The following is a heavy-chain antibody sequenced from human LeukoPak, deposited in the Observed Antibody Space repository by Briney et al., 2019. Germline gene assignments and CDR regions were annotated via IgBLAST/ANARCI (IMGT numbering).Heavy chain of an antibody. CDR1: GDSVSSKNGA. V-gene: IGHV6-1*01. Sequence: SQTLSLTCVVSGDSVSSKNGAWNWIRQSPSRGLEWMGRTYYRSKWYNDYAESMEGRMTISQDTSKNQYSLHLNSVTPDDTAVYYCARDFGTTGWHTFDYWGQGTLVTVSS. CDR3: ARDFGTTGWHTFDY. CDR2: TYYRSKWYN. D-gene: IGHD6-19*01. J-gene: IGHJ4*02.